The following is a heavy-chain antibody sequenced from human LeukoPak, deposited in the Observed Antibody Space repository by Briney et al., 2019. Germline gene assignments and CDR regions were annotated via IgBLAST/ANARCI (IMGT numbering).Heavy chain of an antibody. CDR3: ARDLLNLMRVGGWNWFDP. D-gene: IGHD5-12*01. V-gene: IGHV1-69*05. CDR1: GGTFSSYA. Sequence: GSSVKVSCKASGGTFSSYAISWVRQAPGQGLEWMEGIIPIFGTANYAQKFQGRVTITTDESTSTAYMELSSLRSEDTAVYYCARDLLNLMRVGGWNWFDPWGQGTLVTVSS. CDR2: IIPIFGTA. J-gene: IGHJ5*02.